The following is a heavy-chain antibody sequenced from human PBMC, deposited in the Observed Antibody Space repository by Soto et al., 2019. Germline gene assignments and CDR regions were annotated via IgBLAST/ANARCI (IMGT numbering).Heavy chain of an antibody. V-gene: IGHV1-3*01. CDR2: INAGNGNT. CDR1: GYTFTSYA. CDR3: ARDCSSTSCYEDYYYGMDV. Sequence: ASVKVSCKASGYTFTSYAMHWVRQAPGQRLERMGWINAGNGNTKYSQKFQGRVTITRDTSTSTAYMELRSLRSDDTAVYYCARDCSSTSCYEDYYYGMDVWGQGTTVTVSS. J-gene: IGHJ6*02. D-gene: IGHD2-2*01.